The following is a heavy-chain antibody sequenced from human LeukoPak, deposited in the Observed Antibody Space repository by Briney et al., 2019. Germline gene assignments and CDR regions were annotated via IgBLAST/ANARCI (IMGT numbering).Heavy chain of an antibody. J-gene: IGHJ5*02. Sequence: ASVKVSCKASGGTFSSYAISWVRQAPGQGLEWMGRIIPILGIANYAQKFQGRVTITADKSTSTAYMELSSLRSEDTAVYYCAREPRVGDGYNYPFDPWGQGTLVTVSS. CDR1: GGTFSSYA. D-gene: IGHD5-24*01. CDR2: IIPILGIA. V-gene: IGHV1-69*04. CDR3: AREPRVGDGYNYPFDP.